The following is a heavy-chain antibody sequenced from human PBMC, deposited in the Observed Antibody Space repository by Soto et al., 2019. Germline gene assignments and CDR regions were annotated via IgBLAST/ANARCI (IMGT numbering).Heavy chain of an antibody. CDR2: INHSGST. D-gene: IGHD5-12*01. J-gene: IGHJ4*02. Sequence: QVQLQQWGAGLLKPSETLSLTCAVYGGSFSGYYWSWIRQPPGKGLEWIGEINHSGSTNYNPSLKSRVTISVDTSKTQFSLKLSSVTAADTAVYYCARGLSLGGYDNRYFDYWGQGTLVTVSS. CDR3: ARGLSLGGYDNRYFDY. CDR1: GGSFSGYY. V-gene: IGHV4-34*01.